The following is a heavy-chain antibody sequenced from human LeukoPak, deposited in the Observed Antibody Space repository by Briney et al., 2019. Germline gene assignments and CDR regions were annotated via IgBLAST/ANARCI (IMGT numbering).Heavy chain of an antibody. J-gene: IGHJ6*02. CDR3: ARVPAYGSGAYYYGMDV. CDR2: INSDGSST. D-gene: IGHD3-10*01. V-gene: IGHV3-74*01. Sequence: GGSLRLSCAASGFTFSSYWMPWVRQAPGKGLVWVSRINSDGSSTSYADSVKGRFTISRDNAKNTLYLQMNSLRAEDTAVYYCARVPAYGSGAYYYGMDVWGQGTTVTVSS. CDR1: GFTFSSYW.